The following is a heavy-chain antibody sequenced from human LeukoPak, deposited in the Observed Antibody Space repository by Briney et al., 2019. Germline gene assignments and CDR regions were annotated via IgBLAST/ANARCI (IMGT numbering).Heavy chain of an antibody. V-gene: IGHV4-59*12. J-gene: IGHJ5*02. D-gene: IGHD2-2*01. CDR1: GGSISSYY. CDR3: AKDAPLLGYCSSTSCHKMGWFDP. Sequence: KPSETLSLTCTVSGGSISSYYWSWIRQPPGKGLEWIGYIYYSGSTNYNPSLKSRVTISVDTSKSQFSLKLSSVTAADTAVYYCAKDAPLLGYCSSTSCHKMGWFDPWGQGTLVTVSS. CDR2: IYYSGST.